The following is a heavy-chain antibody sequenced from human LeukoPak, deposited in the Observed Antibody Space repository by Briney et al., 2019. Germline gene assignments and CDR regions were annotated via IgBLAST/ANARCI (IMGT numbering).Heavy chain of an antibody. J-gene: IGHJ4*02. Sequence: GGSLRLSCAASGFTFSSYSMHWVRQPPGKGLEWVSSISSSSSYIYYADSVKGRFTISRDNAKNSLYLQMNSLRAEDTAVYYCARDGSGILTGYSPLDYWGQGTLVTVSS. CDR1: GFTFSSYS. CDR2: ISSSSSYI. CDR3: ARDGSGILTGYSPLDY. D-gene: IGHD3-9*01. V-gene: IGHV3-21*01.